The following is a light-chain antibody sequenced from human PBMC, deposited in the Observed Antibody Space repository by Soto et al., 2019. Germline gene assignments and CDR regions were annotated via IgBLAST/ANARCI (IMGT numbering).Light chain of an antibody. J-gene: IGLJ1*01. Sequence: QSALTQPASVSGSPGQSITISCTGTSSDVGGYNYVSWYQQHPGKAPKLMIYDVSNRPSGVSNRFSGSKSGNTASLTISGLLAEDEADYYCRSYTSSSTPYVFGTGTKVTVL. V-gene: IGLV2-14*01. CDR1: SSDVGGYNY. CDR2: DVS. CDR3: RSYTSSSTPYV.